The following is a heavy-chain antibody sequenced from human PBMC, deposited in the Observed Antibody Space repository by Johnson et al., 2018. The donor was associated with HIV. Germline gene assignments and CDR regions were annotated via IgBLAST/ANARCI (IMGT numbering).Heavy chain of an antibody. J-gene: IGHJ3*02. Sequence: QVQLVESGGGVVQPGRSLRLSCAASGFTFSSYAMHWVRQAPGTGLEWVAFIRYDGSNKDYADSVKGRCTISRDNSKNTLYLQMNSLRDEDTALYYCARGRPWGWELRRDAFDIWGQGTMVTVSS. D-gene: IGHD3-16*01. CDR1: GFTFSSYA. V-gene: IGHV3-30*04. CDR2: IRYDGSNK. CDR3: ARGRPWGWELRRDAFDI.